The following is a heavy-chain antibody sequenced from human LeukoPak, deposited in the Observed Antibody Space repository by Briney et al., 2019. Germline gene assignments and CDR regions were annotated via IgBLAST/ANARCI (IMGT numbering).Heavy chain of an antibody. J-gene: IGHJ6*02. V-gene: IGHV1-69*04. Sequence: SVKVSCKASGYTFTSYYMNWVRQAPGQGLEWMGRIIPILGIANYAQKFQGRVTITADKSTSTAYMELSSLRSEDTAVYYCARDGAYCGGDCYSNDGMDVWGQGTTVTVSS. CDR1: GYTFTSYY. CDR2: IIPILGIA. CDR3: ARDGAYCGGDCYSNDGMDV. D-gene: IGHD2-21*02.